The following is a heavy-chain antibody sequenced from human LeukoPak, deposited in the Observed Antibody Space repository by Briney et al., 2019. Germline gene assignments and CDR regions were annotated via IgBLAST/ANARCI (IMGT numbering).Heavy chain of an antibody. V-gene: IGHV4-39*07. Sequence: PSETLSLTCTVSGGSISSSSYYWGWIRQPPGKGLEWIGSIYYSGSTYYNPSLKSRVTISVDTSKNQFSLKLSSVTAADTAVYYCARGVGYSYGFDWGQGTLVTVSS. J-gene: IGHJ4*02. CDR2: IYYSGST. D-gene: IGHD5-18*01. CDR3: ARGVGYSYGFD. CDR1: GGSISSSSYY.